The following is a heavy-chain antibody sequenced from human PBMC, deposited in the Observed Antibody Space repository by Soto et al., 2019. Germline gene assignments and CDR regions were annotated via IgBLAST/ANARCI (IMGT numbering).Heavy chain of an antibody. CDR1: GGSVSSTSYY. D-gene: IGHD6-13*01. CDR2: IHYSGST. Sequence: ASETLSLTCTVSGGSVSSTSYYWTWIRRPPGKGLEWIGYIHYSGSTNYNPSLQSRVTISVDTSKNHFSLELTSVTAADTAVYYCAKVRRWQQLANWFDPWGQGTLVTVSS. V-gene: IGHV4-61*01. CDR3: AKVRRWQQLANWFDP. J-gene: IGHJ5*02.